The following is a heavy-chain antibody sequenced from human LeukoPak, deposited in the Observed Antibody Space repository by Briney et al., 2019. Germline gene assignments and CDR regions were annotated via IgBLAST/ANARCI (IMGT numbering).Heavy chain of an antibody. Sequence: SQTLSLTCTVSGGSISSGGYYWSWIRQPPGKGLEWIGYIYHSGSTYYNPSLKSRVTISVDTSKNQFSQKLSSVTAADTAVYYCASLLRRNWFDPWGQGTLVTVSS. CDR2: IYHSGST. CDR3: ASLLRRNWFDP. D-gene: IGHD3-22*01. CDR1: GGSISSGGYY. J-gene: IGHJ5*02. V-gene: IGHV4-30-2*01.